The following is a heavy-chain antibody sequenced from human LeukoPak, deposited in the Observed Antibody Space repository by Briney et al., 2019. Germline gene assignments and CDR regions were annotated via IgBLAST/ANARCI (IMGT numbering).Heavy chain of an antibody. CDR3: ARDRPYSSSWGYFDY. D-gene: IGHD6-13*01. CDR2: IKQDGSEK. V-gene: IGHV3-7*01. Sequence: GGSLRLSCAASGITFSSYWMNWVRQAPGKGLEWVANIKQDGSEKYYVDSVKGRFTISRDNAKNSLYLQMNSLRAEDTAVYYCARDRPYSSSWGYFDYWGQGTLVTVSS. J-gene: IGHJ4*02. CDR1: GITFSSYW.